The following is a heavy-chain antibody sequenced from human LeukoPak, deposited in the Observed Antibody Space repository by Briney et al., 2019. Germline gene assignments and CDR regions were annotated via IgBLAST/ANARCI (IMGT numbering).Heavy chain of an antibody. CDR2: INPSGGST. CDR3: ARVGNDLAPLYYYYMDV. V-gene: IGHV1-46*01. CDR1: GYTFTSYY. D-gene: IGHD3-3*01. J-gene: IGHJ6*03. Sequence: ASVKVSCKASGYTFTSYYMHWVRQAPGQGLEWMGIINPSGGSTSYAQKFQGRVTMTRDTSTSTVYMELSSLRSEDTAVYYCARVGNDLAPLYYYYMDVWGKGTTVTVSS.